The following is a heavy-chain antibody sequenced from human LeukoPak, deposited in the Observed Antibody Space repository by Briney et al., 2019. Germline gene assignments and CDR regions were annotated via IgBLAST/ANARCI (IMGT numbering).Heavy chain of an antibody. CDR2: IYSGGST. Sequence: GGSLRLSCAASRFNFSSYSINWVRQAPGKGLEWVSVIYSGGSTYYADSVKGRFTISRDNSKNTLYLQMDSLRAEDTAVYYCARDLRVIIAPNYYYYYMDVWGKGTTVTISS. D-gene: IGHD3-10*01. CDR1: RFNFSSYS. CDR3: ARDLRVIIAPNYYYYYMDV. V-gene: IGHV3-66*01. J-gene: IGHJ6*03.